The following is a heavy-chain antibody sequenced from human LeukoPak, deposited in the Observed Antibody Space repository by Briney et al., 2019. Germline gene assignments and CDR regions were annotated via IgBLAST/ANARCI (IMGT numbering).Heavy chain of an antibody. V-gene: IGHV3-21*01. CDR3: ARGRHGYCSGGSCNDY. J-gene: IGHJ4*02. D-gene: IGHD2-15*01. CDR2: ISSSSSYI. Sequence: GGSLRLSCPASGFTFSGYSMNWVRQAPGKGLEWVSSISSSSSYIYYADSVKGRFTISRDNAKNSLYLQMNSLRAEDTAVYYCARGRHGYCSGGSCNDYWGQGTLVTVSS. CDR1: GFTFSGYS.